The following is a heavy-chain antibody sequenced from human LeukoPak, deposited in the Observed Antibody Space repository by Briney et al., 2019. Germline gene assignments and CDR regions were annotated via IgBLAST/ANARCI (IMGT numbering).Heavy chain of an antibody. CDR2: ISSSSSYI. J-gene: IGHJ4*02. V-gene: IGHV3-21*01. CDR1: GFTFSSYS. Sequence: PGGSLRLSCAASGFTFSSYSMNWVRQAPGKGLEWVSSISSSSSYIYYADSVKGRFTISRDNAKNSLYLQMNSLRAEDTAVYYCARSCYVVQEGFHYWGQGTLVTVSS. CDR3: ARSCYVVQEGFHY. D-gene: IGHD2-2*01.